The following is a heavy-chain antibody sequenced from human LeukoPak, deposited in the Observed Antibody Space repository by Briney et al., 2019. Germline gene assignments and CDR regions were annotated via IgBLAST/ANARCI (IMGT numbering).Heavy chain of an antibody. D-gene: IGHD4-23*01. CDR2: IRQDDSEK. V-gene: IGHV3-7*01. CDR1: GFTSSDYW. CDR3: ATDRKVGTWDPRFNY. J-gene: IGHJ4*02. Sequence: GGSLGLSCSASGFTSSDYWMMWVRPAPGKGREWVGNIRQDDSEKNYVDSVKGRFTISRDNAKFSLYLQMNSLRAEDAAIYYCATDRKVGTWDPRFNYWGQGTLVTVSS.